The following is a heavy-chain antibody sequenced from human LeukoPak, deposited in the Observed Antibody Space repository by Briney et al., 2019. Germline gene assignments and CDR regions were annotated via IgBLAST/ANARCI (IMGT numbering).Heavy chain of an antibody. D-gene: IGHD6-13*01. CDR2: IRQDGGEK. V-gene: IGHV3-7*01. J-gene: IGHJ4*01. Sequence: GGSLRLSCALPGFTFSSYWMNWVRQAPGKGLEWVASIRQDGGEKSYVDSVKGRFTISRDNTKNSLYLQMSSLRAEDTAVYYCARDGTAAGLYFDLWGQGTLVTVSS. CDR1: GFTFSSYW. CDR3: ARDGTAAGLYFDL.